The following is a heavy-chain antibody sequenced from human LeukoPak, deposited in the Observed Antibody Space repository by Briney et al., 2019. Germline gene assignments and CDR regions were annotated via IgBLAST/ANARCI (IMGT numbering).Heavy chain of an antibody. D-gene: IGHD4-17*01. CDR2: ISAYNGNT. J-gene: IGHJ4*02. CDR1: GYTFTSYG. CDR3: ARGFSRYGDYVGLDY. V-gene: IGHV1-18*01. Sequence: ASVKVSCKASGYTFTSYGISWVRQAPGQGLEWMGWISAYNGNTNYAQKLQGRVTMTTDTSTSTAYMELRSLRSDDTAVYYCARGFSRYGDYVGLDYWGQGTLVTVSS.